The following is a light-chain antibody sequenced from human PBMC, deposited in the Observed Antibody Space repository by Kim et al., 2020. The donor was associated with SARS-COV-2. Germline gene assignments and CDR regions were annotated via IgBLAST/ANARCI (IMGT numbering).Light chain of an antibody. CDR2: WAS. CDR3: QQYYTPPCT. V-gene: IGKV4-1*01. J-gene: IGKJ2*02. CDR1: QSVLHSSNNKNY. Sequence: DIVMTQSPDSLAVSLGERATINCKSSQSVLHSSNNKNYLAWYQQRPGQPPKLLIYWASTRESGVPDRLSGSGSGTDFALTISSLQAEDVAVYYCQQYYTPPCTFGQGTKLEI.